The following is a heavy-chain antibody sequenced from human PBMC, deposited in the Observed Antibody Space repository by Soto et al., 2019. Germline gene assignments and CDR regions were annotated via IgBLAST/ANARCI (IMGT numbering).Heavy chain of an antibody. CDR1: GFSFTGYY. CDR2: INAHSGST. V-gene: IGHV1-2*02. Sequence: ASVKVSCKASGFSFTGYYIHWLRQAPGQGLEWMGWINAHSGSTEYAQKFQGRVTLTRDTSIATAYLTLTSLTSDDTALYYCAKDLTRQLAYWLDPWGQGTQVT. D-gene: IGHD6-6*01. J-gene: IGHJ5*02. CDR3: AKDLTRQLAYWLDP.